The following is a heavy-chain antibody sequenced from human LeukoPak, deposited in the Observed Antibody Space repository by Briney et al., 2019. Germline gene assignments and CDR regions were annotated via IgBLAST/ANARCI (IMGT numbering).Heavy chain of an antibody. CDR3: ARNHYGDYYFDY. CDR2: INPKSRTT. D-gene: IGHD4-17*01. V-gene: IGHV1-2*02. J-gene: IGHJ4*02. Sequence: ASVKVSCKTSGYAFTGYYIHWVRQAPGQGLEWMGWINPKSRTTKFAQKFQGRVTMTRDTPIRTAYIELSSLRSDDTAVYYCARNHYGDYYFDYWGQGTLVTVSS. CDR1: GYAFTGYY.